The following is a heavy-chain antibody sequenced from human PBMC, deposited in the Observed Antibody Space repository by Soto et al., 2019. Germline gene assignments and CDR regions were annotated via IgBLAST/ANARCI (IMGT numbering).Heavy chain of an antibody. V-gene: IGHV4-39*01. Sequence: SETLSLTCTVSGGSISSSSYYWGWIRQPPGKGLEWIGSIYYSGSTYYNPSLKSRVTISVDTSKNQFSLKLSSVTAADTAVYYCARGYYYGSGNPGGPVDYWGQGTLVTVSS. CDR1: GGSISSSSYY. J-gene: IGHJ4*02. D-gene: IGHD3-10*01. CDR3: ARGYYYGSGNPGGPVDY. CDR2: IYYSGST.